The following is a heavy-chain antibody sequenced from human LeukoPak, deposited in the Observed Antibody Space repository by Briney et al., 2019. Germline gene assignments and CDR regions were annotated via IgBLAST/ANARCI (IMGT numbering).Heavy chain of an antibody. CDR2: ISGSGGST. V-gene: IGHV3-23*01. Sequence: GGSLRLSCAASGFTFSSYAMSWVRQAPGKGLEWVSAISGSGGSTYYADSVKGRFTISRDNSKNTLYLQMNSLRAEDTAVYYCAKDLTSPNYDYVWGSYPPVYWGQGTLVTVSS. D-gene: IGHD3-16*02. CDR1: GFTFSSYA. CDR3: AKDLTSPNYDYVWGSYPPVY. J-gene: IGHJ4*02.